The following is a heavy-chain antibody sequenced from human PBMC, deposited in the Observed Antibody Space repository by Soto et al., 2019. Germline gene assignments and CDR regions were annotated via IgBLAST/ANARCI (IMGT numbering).Heavy chain of an antibody. D-gene: IGHD6-19*01. CDR1: SYTFSIYG. CDR2: ISAYNGNT. J-gene: IGHJ5*02. V-gene: IGHV1-18*01. Sequence: GASVKVSCTASSYTFSIYGISWVRQAPGQGLKWMGWISAYNGNTNYAQKLQGRVTMTTDISTSTAYMELRSLRSDDTAVYYCARVSKWLVRRSGWFDPWGQGTLVTVSS. CDR3: ARVSKWLVRRSGWFDP.